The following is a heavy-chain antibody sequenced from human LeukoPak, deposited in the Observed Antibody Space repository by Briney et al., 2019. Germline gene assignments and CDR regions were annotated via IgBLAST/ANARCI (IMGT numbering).Heavy chain of an antibody. J-gene: IGHJ4*02. D-gene: IGHD6-19*01. CDR1: GFTFSNYA. V-gene: IGHV3-23*01. Sequence: GGSLRLSCAAFGFTFSNYALIWVRQAPGKGLEWVSAISGSGGSTYYADSVKGRFTISRDNSKNTLYLQMNSLRAEDTAVYYCAKVEHLIAVAGDFDYWGQGTLVTVSS. CDR3: AKVEHLIAVAGDFDY. CDR2: ISGSGGST.